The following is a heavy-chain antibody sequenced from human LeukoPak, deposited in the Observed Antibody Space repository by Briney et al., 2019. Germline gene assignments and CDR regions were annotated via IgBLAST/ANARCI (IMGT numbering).Heavy chain of an antibody. D-gene: IGHD3-16*01. CDR2: ISGSGGST. Sequence: HAGGSLRLSCAASGFTFSSYAMSWVRQAPGKGLEWVSAISGSGGSTYYADSVKGRFTISRDNSKNTLYLQMNSLRAEDTAVYYCARGATFGGTQGAYYYCGMDVWGQGTTVTVSS. J-gene: IGHJ6*02. CDR1: GFTFSSYA. CDR3: ARGATFGGTQGAYYYCGMDV. V-gene: IGHV3-23*01.